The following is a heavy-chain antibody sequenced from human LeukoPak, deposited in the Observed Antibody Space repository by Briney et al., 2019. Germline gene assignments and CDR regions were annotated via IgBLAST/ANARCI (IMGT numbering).Heavy chain of an antibody. CDR3: ARDVAGDTFDY. CDR2: IYYSGDT. Sequence: SETLSLTCTVSGASISSGNYYWGWIRQPPGKGLEWLGSIYYSGDTYNNPPLKSRVTISVDTAKSQFSLRLTSMTAADTAVYYCARDVAGDTFDYWGQGTLVTVSS. CDR1: GASISSGNYY. D-gene: IGHD3-9*01. J-gene: IGHJ4*02. V-gene: IGHV4-39*07.